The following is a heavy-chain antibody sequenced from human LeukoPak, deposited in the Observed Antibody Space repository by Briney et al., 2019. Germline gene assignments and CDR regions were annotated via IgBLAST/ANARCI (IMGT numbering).Heavy chain of an antibody. CDR1: GFTFSSYG. CDR2: IRYDGSNK. Sequence: PGGSLRLSCAASGFTFSSYGMHWVRQAPGKGMEWVAFIRYDGSNKYYADSVKGRFTISRDNSKNTLYLQMNSLRAEDTAVYYCAKDLGTPVVPAAIRDYWGQGTLVTASS. J-gene: IGHJ4*02. CDR3: AKDLGTPVVPAAIRDY. D-gene: IGHD2-2*02. V-gene: IGHV3-30*02.